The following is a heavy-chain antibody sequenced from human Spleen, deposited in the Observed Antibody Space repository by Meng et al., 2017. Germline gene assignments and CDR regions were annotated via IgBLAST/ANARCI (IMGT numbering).Heavy chain of an antibody. Sequence: QLPLKESGPNLVKPTQTLSLTCTFPAFSLSTSGVGVGWIRQPPGKALEWLALIYWNDDKRYSPSLKSRLTITKDTSKNQVVLTMTNMDPVDTATYYCAHTVGAVDYWGQGTLVTVSS. D-gene: IGHD4-17*01. CDR1: AFSLSTSGVG. V-gene: IGHV2-5*01. J-gene: IGHJ4*02. CDR2: IYWNDDK. CDR3: AHTVGAVDY.